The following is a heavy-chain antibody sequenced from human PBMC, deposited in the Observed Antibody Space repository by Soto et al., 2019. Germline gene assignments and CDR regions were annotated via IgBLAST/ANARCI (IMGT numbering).Heavy chain of an antibody. D-gene: IGHD2-2*01. V-gene: IGHV3-30*03. CDR3: ARDVYCRSKSCLRNIVEH. Sequence: QVQLVESGGGVVQPGRSLRLSCAASGFTFSNYGMHWVRQAPGKGLEWVAIMSSDGKNKFYADSVKGRFTISRDDSKNTLYLQMDSIKTEDPAVYSCARDVYCRSKSCLRNIVEHWGQVTLVSVSS. J-gene: IGHJ1*01. CDR2: MSSDGKNK. CDR1: GFTFSNYG.